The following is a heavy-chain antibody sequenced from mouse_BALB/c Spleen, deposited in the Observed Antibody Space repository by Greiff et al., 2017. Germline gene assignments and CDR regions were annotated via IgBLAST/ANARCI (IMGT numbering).Heavy chain of an antibody. CDR1: GFSLTSYG. CDR3: ARDGPVPGDY. Sequence: VKLVESGPGLVAPSQSLSITCTVSGFSLTSYGVHWVRQPPGKGLEWLGVIWAGGSTNYNSALMSRLSISKDNSKSQVFLKKHSLQTDDTAMYYCARDGPVPGDYWGQGTSVTVSS. J-gene: IGHJ4*01. CDR2: IWAGGST. V-gene: IGHV2-9*02.